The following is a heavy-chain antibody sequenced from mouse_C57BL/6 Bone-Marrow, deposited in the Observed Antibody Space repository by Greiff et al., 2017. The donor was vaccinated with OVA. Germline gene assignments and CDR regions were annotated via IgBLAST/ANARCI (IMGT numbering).Heavy chain of an antibody. D-gene: IGHD2-2*01. V-gene: IGHV5-15*01. CDR2: ISNLAYSI. CDR1: GFTFSDYG. CDR3: ARHRGYDCWYFDV. Sequence: EVMLVESGGGLVQPGGSLKVSCAASGFTFSDYGMAWVRQASRKGPGWVAFISNLAYSIYYADTVTGRVTISSETAKRTLYLEMSSLRSEDTAMYYCARHRGYDCWYFDVWGTGTPVTVSS. J-gene: IGHJ1*03.